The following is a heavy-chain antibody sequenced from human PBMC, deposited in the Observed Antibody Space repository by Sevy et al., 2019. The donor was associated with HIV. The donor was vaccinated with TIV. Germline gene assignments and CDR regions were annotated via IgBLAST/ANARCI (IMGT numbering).Heavy chain of an antibody. Sequence: GGSLRLSCAASGFTFSSYWMSWVRQAPGKGLEWVANIKQDGSEKYYVDSVKGRFTISRDNAKNSLYLQMNSLRAEDTAVYYCARDLSSSSSWFDPWGQGTLVTVSS. CDR1: GFTFSSYW. D-gene: IGHD6-6*01. CDR2: IKQDGSEK. V-gene: IGHV3-7*01. CDR3: ARDLSSSSSWFDP. J-gene: IGHJ5*02.